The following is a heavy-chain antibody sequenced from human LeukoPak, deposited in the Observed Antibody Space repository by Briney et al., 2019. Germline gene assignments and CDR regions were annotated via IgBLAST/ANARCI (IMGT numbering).Heavy chain of an antibody. CDR3: GKSADRWSHFDY. Sequence: GGSLRLSCVASGFNFNNYAMNWVRRAPGKGLEWVADVYNTGDYTYYTDSVKGRFTISRDNSKNTLYLEMNSLRTEDTALYYCGKSADRWSHFDYWGQGTLVTVSS. J-gene: IGHJ4*02. CDR1: GFNFNNYA. V-gene: IGHV3-23*01. D-gene: IGHD3-3*01. CDR2: VYNTGDYT.